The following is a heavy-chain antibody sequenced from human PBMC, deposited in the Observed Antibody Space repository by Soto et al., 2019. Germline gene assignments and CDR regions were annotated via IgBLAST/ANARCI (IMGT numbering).Heavy chain of an antibody. CDR1: GFTFSSYV. D-gene: IGHD2-15*01. V-gene: IGHV3-30*03. CDR3: AFERYIVVVVAPLDY. J-gene: IGHJ4*02. Sequence: GGSLRLSCAASGFTFSSYVMHWVRQAPGKGLEWVAVISYDGSNKYYADSVKGRFTISRDNSKNTLYLQMNSLRAEDTAVYYCAFERYIVVVVAPLDYRGQGTLVTGSS. CDR2: ISYDGSNK.